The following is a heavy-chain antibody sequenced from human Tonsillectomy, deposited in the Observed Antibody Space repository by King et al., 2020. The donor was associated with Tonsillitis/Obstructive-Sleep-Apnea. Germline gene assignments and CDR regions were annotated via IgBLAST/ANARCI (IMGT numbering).Heavy chain of an antibody. CDR3: ARALDTAPYNWFEP. V-gene: IGHV4-4*07. Sequence: QLQESGPGLVKPSETLSLTCTVSGGSITSYYWSWIRQPAGKGLEWIGLISSTGSTNYNPSLKSRVTMSVDTSRNPFSLKLSSVTAAATAVYFCARALDTAPYNWFEPCGQGTLVTVSS. CDR1: GGSITSYY. J-gene: IGHJ5*02. CDR2: ISSTGST. D-gene: IGHD5-18*01.